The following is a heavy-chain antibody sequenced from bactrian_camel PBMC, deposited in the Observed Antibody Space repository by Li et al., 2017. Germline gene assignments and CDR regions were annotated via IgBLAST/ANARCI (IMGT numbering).Heavy chain of an antibody. Sequence: HVQLVESGGGLVQPGGSLRLSCAVSRFTFSTYWMNWVRQAPGKGLEWVSHISSDGRVTYYADSVKGRFTMSSDNAKNTVYLQMNSLKSEDTALYYCVSGPESGLGPMYNYCGQGTQVTVS. D-gene: IGHD1*01. CDR3: VSGPESGLGPMYNY. CDR1: RFTFSTYW. CDR2: ISSDGRVT. J-gene: IGHJ4*01. V-gene: IGHV3S6*01.